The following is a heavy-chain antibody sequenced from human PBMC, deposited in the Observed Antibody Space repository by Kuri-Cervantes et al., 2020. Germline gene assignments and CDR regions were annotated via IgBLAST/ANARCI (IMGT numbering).Heavy chain of an antibody. CDR2: INPSGGST. D-gene: IGHD1-1*01. Sequence: ASVKVSCKASGYTFTSYYMHWVRQAPGQGLEWMGIINPSGGSTSYAQKFQGRVTMTRDTSISIAYMELSRLRSDDTAVYYCAKSTGRVDWFDPWGQGTLVTVSS. J-gene: IGHJ5*02. CDR3: AKSTGRVDWFDP. V-gene: IGHV1-46*01. CDR1: GYTFTSYY.